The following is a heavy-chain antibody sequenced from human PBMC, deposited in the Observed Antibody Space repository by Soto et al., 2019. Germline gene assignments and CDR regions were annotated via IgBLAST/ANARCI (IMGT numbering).Heavy chain of an antibody. CDR1: GFTVDDYA. V-gene: IGHV3-9*01. CDR3: AKDMKWGGMTTIHYFDS. CDR2: ISANGDNV. Sequence: GGSLKLACVASGFTVDDYAMQWVRQAPGKGLEWVSGISANGDNVDYADSVKGRFTVSRDNAKNSLFLQMNSLRPEDTALYYCAKDMKWGGMTTIHYFDSWGQGT. J-gene: IGHJ4*02. D-gene: IGHD4-17*01.